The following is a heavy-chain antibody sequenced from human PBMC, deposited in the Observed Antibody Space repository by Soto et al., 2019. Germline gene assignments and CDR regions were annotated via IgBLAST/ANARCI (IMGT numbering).Heavy chain of an antibody. J-gene: IGHJ4*02. V-gene: IGHV3-48*01. Sequence: GGALRLSCAASGFTFSSYAVNWVGQAPGKGLEWVSYISSSSSTIYYADSVKGRFTISRDNAKNSLYLQMNSLRAEDTAVYYCARDSGYWGQGTLVTVSS. CDR1: GFTFSSYA. CDR2: ISSSSSTI. CDR3: ARDSGY.